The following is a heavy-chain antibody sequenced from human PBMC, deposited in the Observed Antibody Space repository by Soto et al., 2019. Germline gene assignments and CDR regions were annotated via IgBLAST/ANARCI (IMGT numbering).Heavy chain of an antibody. Sequence: SETLSLTCAVYGESFSAYIWTWIRQTPGKGLQWIGQINHSGSASYNPSLKSRVTISVHTSNSQFSLELSSVTAADTAVYYCARAHRLLWFGEFPLDYWGQGTLVT. V-gene: IGHV4-34*01. CDR2: INHSGSA. CDR3: ARAHRLLWFGEFPLDY. CDR1: GESFSAYI. D-gene: IGHD3-10*01. J-gene: IGHJ4*02.